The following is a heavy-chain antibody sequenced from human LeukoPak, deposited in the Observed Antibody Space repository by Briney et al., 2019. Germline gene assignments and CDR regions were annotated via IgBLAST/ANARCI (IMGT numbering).Heavy chain of an antibody. V-gene: IGHV4-34*01. CDR3: ARETGLQLWLNWYGMDV. CDR1: GGSFSGYY. D-gene: IGHD5-18*01. CDR2: INHSGST. Sequence: SETLSLTCAVYGGSFSGYYWSWIRQPPGKGLEWIGEINHSGSTNYNPSLKSRVTISVDTSKNQFSLKLSSVTAADTAVYYCARETGLQLWLNWYGMDVWGQGTTVTVSS. J-gene: IGHJ6*02.